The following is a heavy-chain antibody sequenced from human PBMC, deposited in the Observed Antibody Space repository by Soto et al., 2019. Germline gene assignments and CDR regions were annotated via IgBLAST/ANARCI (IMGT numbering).Heavy chain of an antibody. CDR3: ARSGFVSYDILTGYLGPSPYDAFDI. CDR1: GGTFSSYA. V-gene: IGHV1-2*02. Sequence: ASVKVSCKASGGTFSSYAISWVRQAPGQGLEWMGWINPNSGGTNYAQKFQGRVTMTRDTSISTAHMELSRLRSDDTAVYYCARSGFVSYDILTGYLGPSPYDAFDIWGQGTMVTVSS. D-gene: IGHD3-9*01. J-gene: IGHJ3*02. CDR2: INPNSGGT.